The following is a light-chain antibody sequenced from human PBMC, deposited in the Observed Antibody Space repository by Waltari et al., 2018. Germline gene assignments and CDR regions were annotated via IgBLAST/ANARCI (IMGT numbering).Light chain of an antibody. CDR1: PRVFYGSNNKNY. V-gene: IGKV4-1*01. Sequence: IVLTQSPDSLAVSLGERDTTHCKSSPRVFYGSNNKNYLAWYKQKPGQPPKLHIDWASTRESGVPDRFSGSGSVTDCTLTISSLQAEDVAVYYCQQYYSTLSWTFGQGTKVEIK. CDR3: QQYYSTLSWT. J-gene: IGKJ1*01. CDR2: WAS.